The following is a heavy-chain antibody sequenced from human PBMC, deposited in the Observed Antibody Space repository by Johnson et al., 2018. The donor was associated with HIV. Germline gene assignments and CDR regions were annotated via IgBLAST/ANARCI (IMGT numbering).Heavy chain of an antibody. CDR2: ITSKTDGGTT. V-gene: IGHV3-15*01. J-gene: IGHJ3*02. CDR3: TTDWPLRDLDWLFHDAFDI. D-gene: IGHD3-9*01. Sequence: VQLVESGGGLVQPGGSLRLSCAASGIIVTGHFMSWVRQAPGKGLEWVGRITSKTDGGTTDYVAHVTGRVTISRDDSKNTLYLQMKSLKPEDTAMYYCTTDWPLRDLDWLFHDAFDIWGQGTMVTVAS. CDR1: GIIVTGHF.